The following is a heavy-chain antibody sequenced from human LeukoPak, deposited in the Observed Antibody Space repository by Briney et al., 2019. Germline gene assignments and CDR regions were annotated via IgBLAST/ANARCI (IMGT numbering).Heavy chain of an antibody. CDR3: ARERLRLGESDPYYYYSYGMDV. V-gene: IGHV4-59*01. CDR1: GGSISSYY. J-gene: IGHJ6*02. D-gene: IGHD3-16*01. Sequence: SETLSLTCTVSGGSISSYYWSWIRQPPGKGLEWIGYIYYSGSTNYNPSLKSRVTISVDTSKNQFSLKLSSVTAADTAVYYCARERLRLGESDPYYYYSYGMDVWGQGTTVTVSS. CDR2: IYYSGST.